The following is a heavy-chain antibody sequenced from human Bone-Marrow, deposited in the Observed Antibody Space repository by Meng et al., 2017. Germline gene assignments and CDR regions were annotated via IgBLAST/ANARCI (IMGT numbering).Heavy chain of an antibody. D-gene: IGHD6-13*01. CDR1: GFTFSSYS. CDR3: ARVNGIAAAGTLAHYYYYGMDV. Sequence: GESLKISCAASGFTFSSYSMNWVRQAPGKGLEWVSSISSSSSYIYYADSVKGRFTISRDNAKNSLYLQMNSLRAEDTAVYYCARVNGIAAAGTLAHYYYYGMDVWGHGTTVTVSS. J-gene: IGHJ6*02. V-gene: IGHV3-21*01. CDR2: ISSSSSYI.